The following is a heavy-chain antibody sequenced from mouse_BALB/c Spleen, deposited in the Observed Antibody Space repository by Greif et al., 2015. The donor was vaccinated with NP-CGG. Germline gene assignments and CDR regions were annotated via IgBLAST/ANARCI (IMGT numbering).Heavy chain of an antibody. D-gene: IGHD2-4*01. CDR3: ARYYDYDVRYAMDY. J-gene: IGHJ4*01. CDR1: GFSLTSYG. V-gene: IGHV2-2*02. Sequence: VQLQQSGPGLVQPSQSLSITCTVSGFSLTSYGVHWVRQSPGKGLEWLGVIWGGGSTDYNAAFISRLSISKDNSKSQVFFKMNSLQANDTAIYYCARYYDYDVRYAMDYWGQGTSVTVSS. CDR2: IWGGGST.